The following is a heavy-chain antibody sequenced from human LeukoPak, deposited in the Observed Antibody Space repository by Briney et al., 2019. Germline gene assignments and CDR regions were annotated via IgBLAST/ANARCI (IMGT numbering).Heavy chain of an antibody. CDR2: KSYDGRIQ. V-gene: IGHV3-30*18. CDR3: AKAPGAYGEHNNWFDP. Sequence: GGSLRLSCAASGXIFSRYGMHWVRRAPGKGLEWVATKSYDGRIQYYADSVKGRFTISRDNSKNTLHLQMNSLKPEDTAVYSCAKAPGAYGEHNNWFDPWGQGTLVTVSS. J-gene: IGHJ5*02. CDR1: GXIFSRYG. D-gene: IGHD4-17*01.